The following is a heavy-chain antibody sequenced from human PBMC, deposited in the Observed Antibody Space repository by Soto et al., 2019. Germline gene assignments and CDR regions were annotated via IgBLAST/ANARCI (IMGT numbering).Heavy chain of an antibody. CDR3: AMVDVYVTPSPQDV. V-gene: IGHV1-69*05. CDR2: IIPNYGTA. D-gene: IGHD3-16*01. J-gene: IGHJ6*02. Sequence: GASVKVSCKASGGTFSSYAISWVRQAPGQGLEWMGGIIPNYGTANYAQKFQGRVTMTTDASTTTAYMELRSLRSNDTAIYYCAMVDVYVTPSPQDVWGQGTTVTVSS. CDR1: GGTFSSYA.